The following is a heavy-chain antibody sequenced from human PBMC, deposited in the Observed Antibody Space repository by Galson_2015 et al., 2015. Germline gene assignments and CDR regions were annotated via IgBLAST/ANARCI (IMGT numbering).Heavy chain of an antibody. V-gene: IGHV3-30*18. CDR1: GFTFSSYG. CDR3: AKTAGRVYDFWSGYYEGLGNEEDY. D-gene: IGHD3-3*01. Sequence: SLRPSCAASGFTFSSYGMHWVRQAPGKGLEWVAAISYDGSNKYYADSVKGRFTISRDNSKNTLYLQMNSLRAEDTAVYYCAKTAGRVYDFWSGYYEGLGNEEDYWGQGTLVTVSS. J-gene: IGHJ4*02. CDR2: ISYDGSNK.